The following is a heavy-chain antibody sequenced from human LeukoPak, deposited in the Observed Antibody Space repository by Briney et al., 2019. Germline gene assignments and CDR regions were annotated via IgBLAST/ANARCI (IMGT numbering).Heavy chain of an antibody. V-gene: IGHV3-30*18. Sequence: GGSLRLSCAASGFTFSSYGMHWVRQAPGKGLEWVAVISYDGSNKYYADSVKGRFTISRDNSKNTLYLQMNSLRAEDMAVYYCAKDSRGWGLTIDYWGQGTLVTVSS. CDR3: AKDSRGWGLTIDY. D-gene: IGHD4/OR15-4a*01. J-gene: IGHJ4*02. CDR2: ISYDGSNK. CDR1: GFTFSSYG.